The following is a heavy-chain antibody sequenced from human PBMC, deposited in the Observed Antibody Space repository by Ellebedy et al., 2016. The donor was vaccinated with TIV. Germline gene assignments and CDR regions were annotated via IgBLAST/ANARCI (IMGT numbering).Heavy chain of an antibody. D-gene: IGHD2-15*01. CDR1: GFSFTSYW. V-gene: IGHV5-51*01. J-gene: IGHJ4*02. Sequence: GESLKISXQGSGFSFTSYWIGWVRQMPGKGLDWMGIIYPGDSDFRYSPSFQGQVTISADKSISTAYLQWSSLKASDTAIYYCARWWSKRGGDNNRVYWGQGTLVTVSS. CDR2: IYPGDSDF. CDR3: ARWWSKRGGDNNRVY.